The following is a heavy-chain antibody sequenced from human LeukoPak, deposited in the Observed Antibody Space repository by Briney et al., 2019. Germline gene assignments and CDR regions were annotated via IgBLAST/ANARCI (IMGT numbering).Heavy chain of an antibody. CDR2: INPNSGGT. Sequence: GASVKVSCKASGYTFTDYYMHWVRQAPGQGLEWMGWINPNSGGTNYAQKFQARVTMTRDTSISTAYMELSRLRSDDTAVYYCARDLGYYDSSGYTDPWGQGTLVTVSS. V-gene: IGHV1-2*02. J-gene: IGHJ5*02. CDR3: ARDLGYYDSSGYTDP. D-gene: IGHD3-22*01. CDR1: GYTFTDYY.